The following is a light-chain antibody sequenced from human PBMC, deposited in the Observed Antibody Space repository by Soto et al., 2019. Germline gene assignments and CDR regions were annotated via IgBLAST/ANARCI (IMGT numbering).Light chain of an antibody. CDR3: QQTFSTLRMYT. CDR2: ASS. J-gene: IGKJ2*01. Sequence: DIPMTQSPSSLSASVGDRVTITCRASQTISNYVHWYQEKPGKAPKLLIYASSSLQSGVPSRFSGSGFGTDFALTISSLQPEDFATYYCQQTFSTLRMYTFGKGTKLEIK. CDR1: QTISNY. V-gene: IGKV1-39*01.